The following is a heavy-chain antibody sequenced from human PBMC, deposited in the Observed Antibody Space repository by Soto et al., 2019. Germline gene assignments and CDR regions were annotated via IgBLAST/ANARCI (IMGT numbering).Heavy chain of an antibody. CDR1: GGSIGNDDYS. Sequence: SETLSLTCTVSGGSIGNDDYSWSWVRQPPGKGLEWIGYIYHSGTTYYNPSLTSRVTISVDGSNNQFSLKLTSMTAADTAVYYCATVIPATRFFAYWGQGILVTVSS. J-gene: IGHJ4*02. V-gene: IGHV4-30-2*01. D-gene: IGHD2-15*01. CDR2: IYHSGTT. CDR3: ATVIPATRFFAY.